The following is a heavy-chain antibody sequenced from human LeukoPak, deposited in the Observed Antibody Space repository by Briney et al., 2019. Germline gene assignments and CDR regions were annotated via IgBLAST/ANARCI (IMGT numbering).Heavy chain of an antibody. CDR3: ARSGGKLGYCSSTSCRFDP. Sequence: ASVKVSSKASGGTFSSYAISWVRQAPGQGLEWMGGIIPIFGTANYAQKFQGRVTITTDESTSTAYMELSSLRSEDTAVYYCARSGGKLGYCSSTSCRFDPWGQGTLVTVSS. V-gene: IGHV1-69*05. CDR1: GGTFSSYA. J-gene: IGHJ5*02. D-gene: IGHD2-2*01. CDR2: IIPIFGTA.